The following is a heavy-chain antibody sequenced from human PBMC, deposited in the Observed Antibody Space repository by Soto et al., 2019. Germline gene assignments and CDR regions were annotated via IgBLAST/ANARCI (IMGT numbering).Heavy chain of an antibody. CDR3: AGLVSSGGGCHSGGY. J-gene: IGHJ4*02. V-gene: IGHV3-21*01. D-gene: IGHD2-15*01. CDR2: ISSSSSYI. CDR1: GFTFSSYS. Sequence: GGSLRLSCAASGFTFSSYSMNWVLQAPGKGLEWVSSISSSSSYIYYADSVRGRFTISRDNAKNSLYLQMNSLRAEVTAVYYCAGLVSSGGGCHSGGYWGLGTLVTVSS.